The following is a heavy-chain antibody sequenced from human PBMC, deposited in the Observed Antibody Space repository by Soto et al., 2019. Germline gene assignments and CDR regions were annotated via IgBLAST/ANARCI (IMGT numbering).Heavy chain of an antibody. CDR3: ARSQGGSSSLDIYYSYYYGMDV. CDR2: IIPIFGTA. D-gene: IGHD2-15*01. J-gene: IGHJ6*02. CDR1: GGTFSSYA. Sequence: QVQLVQSGAEVKKPGSSVKVSCKAPGGTFSSYAISWVRQAPGQGLEWMGGIIPIFGTAKYAQKFQGRVTITADESTSTGYMELSSLRSEHPAVYYCARSQGGSSSLDIYYSYYYGMDVWGQGTTVTVSS. V-gene: IGHV1-69*01.